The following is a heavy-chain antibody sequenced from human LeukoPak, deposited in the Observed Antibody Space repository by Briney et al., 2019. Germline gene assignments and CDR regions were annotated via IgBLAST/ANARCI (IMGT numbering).Heavy chain of an antibody. CDR2: IYYTGNT. CDR1: GGSISYYY. Sequence: SETLSFTCTVSGGSISYYYWNWLRQPPGKGLEGVGYIYYTGNTNYNPSLKSRVTILVDTSKNQFSLKLSSVTAADTAVYYCARDRLQLQSWGQGTLVTVSS. J-gene: IGHJ5*02. V-gene: IGHV4-59*01. D-gene: IGHD5-24*01. CDR3: ARDRLQLQS.